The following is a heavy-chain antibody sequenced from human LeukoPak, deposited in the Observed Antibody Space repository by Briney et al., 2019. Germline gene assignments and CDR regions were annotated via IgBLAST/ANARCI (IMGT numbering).Heavy chain of an antibody. D-gene: IGHD2-15*01. CDR2: IYHSGST. J-gene: IGHJ6*03. V-gene: IGHV4-38-2*02. CDR3: ARDLPTPYYYYYMDV. CDR1: GYSISSGYY. Sequence: PSETPSLTCTVSGYSISSGYYWGWIRQPPGKGLEWIGSIYHSGSTYYNPSLKSRVTISVDTSKNQFSLKLSSVTAADTAVYYCARDLPTPYYYYYMDVWGKGTTVTVSS.